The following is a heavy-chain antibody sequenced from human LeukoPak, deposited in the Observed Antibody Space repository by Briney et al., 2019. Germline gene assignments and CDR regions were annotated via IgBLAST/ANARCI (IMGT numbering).Heavy chain of an antibody. D-gene: IGHD6-13*01. CDR3: ARGSASNWPVDI. CDR1: GYTFTSYP. Sequence: GASVKVSCKASGYTFTSYPISWVRQAPGQGLEWMGGITPVFGTAKYAQKFQGRVTITADDSTTTAYLDVSSLTADDTAVYYCARGSASNWPVDIWGQGTLVTVSS. CDR2: ITPVFGTA. J-gene: IGHJ4*02. V-gene: IGHV1-69*13.